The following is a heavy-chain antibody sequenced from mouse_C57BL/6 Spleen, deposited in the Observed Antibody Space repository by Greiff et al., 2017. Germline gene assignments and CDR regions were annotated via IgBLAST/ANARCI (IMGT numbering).Heavy chain of an antibody. D-gene: IGHD2-4*01. CDR2: IHSDGSST. CDR1: GFTFSDYF. V-gene: IGHV5-16*02. CDR3: ARWAYDLCSVDY. J-gene: IGHJ4*01. Sequence: EVKLVESGGDLVQPGGSMKLSCTASGFTFSDYFMAWVRQVPEKGLEWVANIHSDGSSTYYLDPLKSRFTISRDNAKNILYLQMSSLKSEDTAMYYCARWAYDLCSVDYGGQGTSVTVSS.